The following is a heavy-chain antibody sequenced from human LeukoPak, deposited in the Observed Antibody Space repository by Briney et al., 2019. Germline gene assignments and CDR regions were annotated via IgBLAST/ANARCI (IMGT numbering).Heavy chain of an antibody. CDR3: AREGCSSTSCYDY. Sequence: SVRLSCAASGFTFSGYEMNWVRQAPGKGLEWVSYISSSASTIYYADSVKGRFTISRDNAKNSLYLQMNSLRAEDTAVYYCAREGCSSTSCYDYWGQGTLVTVSS. CDR2: ISSSASTI. J-gene: IGHJ4*02. D-gene: IGHD2-2*01. CDR1: GFTFSGYE. V-gene: IGHV3-48*03.